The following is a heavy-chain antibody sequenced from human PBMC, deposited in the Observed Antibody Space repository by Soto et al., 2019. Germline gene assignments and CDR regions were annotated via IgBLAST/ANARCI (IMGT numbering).Heavy chain of an antibody. CDR2: ISDGGGDT. V-gene: IGHV3-23*01. CDR3: AKDGYCSTTSCRYYYYMGV. Sequence: GGSLRLSCAASGFTFSSYAMSWVRQAPGKGLEWVTAISDGGGDTYYAVSVKGRFTISRDNSKNTLYLQMNSLRAEDTAVYYCAKDGYCSTTSCRYYYYMGVWGKGTTVTVSS. CDR1: GFTFSSYA. D-gene: IGHD2-2*03. J-gene: IGHJ6*03.